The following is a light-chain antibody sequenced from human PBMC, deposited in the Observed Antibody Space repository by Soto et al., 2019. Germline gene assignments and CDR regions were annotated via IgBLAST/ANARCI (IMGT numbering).Light chain of an antibody. CDR1: QSVSGSY. Sequence: EVVMTQSPATLSVSPGEGATLSCRASQSVSGSYLAWHQQKPGQAPRLLIYGASSRATGIPDRFTGSGSGTDFTLTISRLEPEDFAVYYCQQYGSTPTFGQGTKVAIK. CDR2: GAS. CDR3: QQYGSTPT. J-gene: IGKJ1*01. V-gene: IGKV3-20*01.